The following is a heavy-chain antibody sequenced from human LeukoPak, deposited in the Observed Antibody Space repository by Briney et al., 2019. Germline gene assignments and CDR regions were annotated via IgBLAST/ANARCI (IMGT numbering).Heavy chain of an antibody. CDR3: AKKVVISGWFPFDS. CDR1: GFTFNAYA. J-gene: IGHJ4*02. Sequence: PGGSLRVSCAASGFTFNAYAMSWVRQVPGKGLEWISAISGSGVSAYYADSVKGRFTISRDSSKNTLYLQMNSLRAEDTAVYYCAKKVVISGWFPFDSWGQGTLVTVSS. CDR2: ISGSGVSA. V-gene: IGHV3-23*01. D-gene: IGHD6-19*01.